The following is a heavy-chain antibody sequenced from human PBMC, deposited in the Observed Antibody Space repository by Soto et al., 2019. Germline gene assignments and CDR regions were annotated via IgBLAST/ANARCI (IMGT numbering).Heavy chain of an antibody. Sequence: PGGSLRRSCAASGFTFSNYVMNWVRQAPGKGLEWVSFISSSSSYIYYADSVKGRFTISRDNAKNSLYLQLNSLRAEDTAVYYCARAQTSYYFDYWGQGTLVTVSS. CDR1: GFTFSNYV. CDR2: ISSSSSYI. CDR3: ARAQTSYYFDY. V-gene: IGHV3-21*01. J-gene: IGHJ4*02. D-gene: IGHD6-6*01.